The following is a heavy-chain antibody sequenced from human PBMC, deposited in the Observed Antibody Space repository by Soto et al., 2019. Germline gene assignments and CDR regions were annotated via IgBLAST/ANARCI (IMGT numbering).Heavy chain of an antibody. J-gene: IGHJ5*02. CDR3: ARVWVTTVTAWFDL. CDR1: GGTLSSYA. V-gene: IGHV1-69*01. D-gene: IGHD4-17*01. Sequence: QVQLVQSGAEVKKPGSSVKVSCKPFGGTLSSYAITWMRQAPGQGLEWMGGIIPFSGAASYAQKFQGRVTITADESTNTAYMDLSSLRSEDTAVYFCARVWVTTVTAWFDLWGQGTLVTVSS. CDR2: IIPFSGAA.